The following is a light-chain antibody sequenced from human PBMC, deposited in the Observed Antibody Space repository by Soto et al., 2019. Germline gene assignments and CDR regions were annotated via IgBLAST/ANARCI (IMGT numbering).Light chain of an antibody. CDR2: DIS. CDR1: QTISSRY. J-gene: IGKJ5*01. Sequence: EIVLTQSPGTLSLSPGERATLSCRASQTISSRYFAWYQHRPGQAPRLLIYDISSRSSGIPDRFSGSGSGTDFTLTISSLEPEDFAVYYCQQYSSSPITFGQGTRLEIK. CDR3: QQYSSSPIT. V-gene: IGKV3-20*01.